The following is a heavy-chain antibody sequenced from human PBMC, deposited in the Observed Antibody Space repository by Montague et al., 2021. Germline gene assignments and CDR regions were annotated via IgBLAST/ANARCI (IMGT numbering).Heavy chain of an antibody. Sequence: SETLSLTCTVSSGSIFHAHWSWVRQPPGKRLEWLGSMFYGGATSNNPSLRSRVTMSIDTSTNQFSLKLSFVTAADTAVYYCAKQDSFVSGTSYKRFYPWGQGILVTVSS. CDR1: SGSIFHAH. J-gene: IGHJ5*02. CDR2: MFYGGAT. D-gene: IGHD3-10*01. V-gene: IGHV4-59*08. CDR3: AKQDSFVSGTSYKRFYP.